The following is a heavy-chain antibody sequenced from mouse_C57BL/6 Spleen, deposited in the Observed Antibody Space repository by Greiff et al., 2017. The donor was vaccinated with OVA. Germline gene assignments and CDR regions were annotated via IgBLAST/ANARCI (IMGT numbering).Heavy chain of an antibody. J-gene: IGHJ3*01. Sequence: QVQLKESGPELVKPGASVKISCKASGYAFSSSWMNWVKQRPGKGLEWIGRIYPGDGDPNYNGKFKGKATLTADKSSSTAYMQLSSLTSEDSSVYFCARSGGNYVGFAYWGQGTLVTVSA. D-gene: IGHD2-1*01. V-gene: IGHV1-82*01. CDR3: ARSGGNYVGFAY. CDR1: GYAFSSSW. CDR2: IYPGDGDP.